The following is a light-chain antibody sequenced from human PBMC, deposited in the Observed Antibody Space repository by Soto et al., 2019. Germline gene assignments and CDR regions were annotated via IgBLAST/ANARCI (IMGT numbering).Light chain of an antibody. Sequence: IVLTQSPGSLSLSPGERATLSFMASQTLSNSFIAWYQQKPGQAPRLLIYDTSSRATGVPDRYSASGSGTDFTLTISRLEPEDFAVFFCQQYGTSEIIFGQGTRLEIK. V-gene: IGKV3-20*01. J-gene: IGKJ5*01. CDR1: QTLSNSF. CDR3: QQYGTSEII. CDR2: DTS.